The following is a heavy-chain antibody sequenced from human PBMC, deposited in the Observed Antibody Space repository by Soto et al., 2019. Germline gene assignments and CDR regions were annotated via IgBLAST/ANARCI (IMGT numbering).Heavy chain of an antibody. CDR3: ARDRGYSGYDREVFDF. Sequence: EVQLSQSGGGLVQPGGSLRLSCVASGFTFSSYAMNWVRQAPGKGPEWVSSISATGGSAYYADSVKGRFTISRDNSKNTLYLQMDSLRADDTAVYYCARDRGYSGYDREVFDFWGQGTLVTVSS. CDR2: ISATGGSA. D-gene: IGHD5-12*01. J-gene: IGHJ4*02. CDR1: GFTFSSYA. V-gene: IGHV3-23*01.